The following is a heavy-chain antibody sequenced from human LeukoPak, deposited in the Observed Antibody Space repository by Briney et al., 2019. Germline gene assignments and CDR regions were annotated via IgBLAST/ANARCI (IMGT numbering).Heavy chain of an antibody. V-gene: IGHV3-23*01. CDR2: ITSNGGST. CDR1: GFTFSNYA. Sequence: PGGSLRLSCAASGFTFSNYAMSWVRQAPGKGLEWVSAITSNGGSTYYADSVKGRFTISRDNSKSTLYLQMNSLRAEDTAVFYCAKDGWGQNYYYYMDVWGRGTTVTVSS. D-gene: IGHD6-19*01. CDR3: AKDGWGQNYYYYMDV. J-gene: IGHJ6*03.